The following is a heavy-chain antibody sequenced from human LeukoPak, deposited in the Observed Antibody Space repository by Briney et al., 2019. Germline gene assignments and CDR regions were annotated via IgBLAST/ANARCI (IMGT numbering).Heavy chain of an antibody. CDR2: IWSDGSNH. Sequence: GGSLRLSCAASKFTFSHYGMHRVRQAPGKGLQWVAVIWSDGSNHYYADSVNGRFTISRDNSNNMVYLQMNSLRVDDTGVYYCARDAQRGFDYSNSLAYWGQGVLVTVSS. J-gene: IGHJ4*02. D-gene: IGHD4-11*01. CDR1: KFTFSHYG. V-gene: IGHV3-33*01. CDR3: ARDAQRGFDYSNSLAY.